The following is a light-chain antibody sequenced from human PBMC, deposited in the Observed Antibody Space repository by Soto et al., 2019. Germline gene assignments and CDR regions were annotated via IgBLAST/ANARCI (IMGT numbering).Light chain of an antibody. V-gene: IGKV3-20*01. CDR2: AAS. CDR1: QSVYNSY. Sequence: EIVLTQSPGTLSLSPGERATLSCRASQSVYNSYLAWYQQKPGQTPRLLINAASNRATGVPDRFSGSGSGTDFTLTISRLEPEDFAVYYCQQYGSPLHTFGQGTKVEI. J-gene: IGKJ2*01. CDR3: QQYGSPLHT.